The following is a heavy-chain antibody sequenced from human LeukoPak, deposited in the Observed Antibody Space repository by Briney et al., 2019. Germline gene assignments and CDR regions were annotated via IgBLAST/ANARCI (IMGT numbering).Heavy chain of an antibody. J-gene: IGHJ4*02. Sequence: GGSLRLSCAASGFTFSNYDMHWVRQAPGKGLEWVAVISYDGSNKYYADSVKGRFTISRDNSKNTLYLQMNSLRAEDAAVYYCASSAEQWLAQPLDYWGQGTLVTVSS. CDR1: GFTFSNYD. V-gene: IGHV3-30*03. D-gene: IGHD6-19*01. CDR3: ASSAEQWLAQPLDY. CDR2: ISYDGSNK.